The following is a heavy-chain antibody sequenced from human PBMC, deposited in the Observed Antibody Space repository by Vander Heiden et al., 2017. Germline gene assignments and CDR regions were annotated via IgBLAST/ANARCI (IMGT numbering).Heavy chain of an antibody. D-gene: IGHD3-10*01. CDR3: ARGNTMVRRVHWDYYGMDV. CDR2: IITIFGTA. V-gene: IGHV1-69*01. J-gene: IGHJ6*02. Sequence: QVQLVQSRHEVQKPGSPVKVSCMASGATDSSYAISWVRQAPGQALEWMGGIITIFGTAYYAQKSQRRVTITADESTSSADMELRSLRSEDTAVYYCARGNTMVRRVHWDYYGMDVWGQGTTVTVSS. CDR1: GATDSSYA.